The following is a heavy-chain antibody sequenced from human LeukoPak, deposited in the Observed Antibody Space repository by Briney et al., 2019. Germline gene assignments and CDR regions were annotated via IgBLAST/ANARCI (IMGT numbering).Heavy chain of an antibody. Sequence: GGSLRLSCAASGFTFSAFAMHWVRQAPGKGLEWVAVISSDEAQKYYPDSVKGRFTISGDISKNTLYLQMNTLRAEDTAVYYCARDIRLYQRSGWYPLFDYWGQGTLVTVSS. CDR3: ARDIRLYQRSGWYPLFDY. V-gene: IGHV3-30-3*01. CDR1: GFTFSAFA. J-gene: IGHJ4*02. CDR2: ISSDEAQK. D-gene: IGHD6-19*01.